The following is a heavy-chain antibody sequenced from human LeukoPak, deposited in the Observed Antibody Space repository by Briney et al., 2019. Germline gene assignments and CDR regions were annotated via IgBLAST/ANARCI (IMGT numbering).Heavy chain of an antibody. CDR1: GFTFSNYW. J-gene: IGHJ4*02. D-gene: IGHD6-13*01. V-gene: IGHV3-74*01. CDR3: AREGVSSSWYYFDY. Sequence: PGGSPRLSCAASGFTFSNYWMHWVRQAPGKGLVWVSRINTDGSSTNYADSVKGRFTISRDNAKNTLYLQMNSLRAEDTAVYYCAREGVSSSWYYFDYWGQGTLVTVSS. CDR2: INTDGSST.